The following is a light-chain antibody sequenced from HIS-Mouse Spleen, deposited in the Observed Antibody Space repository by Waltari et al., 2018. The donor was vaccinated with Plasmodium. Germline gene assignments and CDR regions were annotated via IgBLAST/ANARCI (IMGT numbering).Light chain of an antibody. CDR2: GAS. CDR3: QQYNNWSVT. V-gene: IGKV3-15*01. Sequence: EIVMTQSPATLSVSPGERATPSCRGSQSVSSNLAWYQQTPGQATRLLIYGASTSATGIPARFSGSGSGTEFTLTISSLQSEVCAVYCGQQYNNWSVTFGPGTKVDIK. J-gene: IGKJ3*01. CDR1: QSVSSN.